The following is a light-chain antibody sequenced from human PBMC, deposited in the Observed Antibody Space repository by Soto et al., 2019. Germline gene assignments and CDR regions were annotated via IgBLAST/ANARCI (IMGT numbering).Light chain of an antibody. CDR1: SSDVGDYNY. J-gene: IGLJ3*02. CDR2: EVT. Sequence: QSALTHPPSASGSPGQSVTISCTGTSSDVGDYNYVSWYQQHPGKAPKLMIYEVTKRPSGVPDRFSGSKSGNTASLTVSGLQAEDEADYYCSSSAGSNNLGVFGGGTKVTVL. V-gene: IGLV2-8*01. CDR3: SSSAGSNNLGV.